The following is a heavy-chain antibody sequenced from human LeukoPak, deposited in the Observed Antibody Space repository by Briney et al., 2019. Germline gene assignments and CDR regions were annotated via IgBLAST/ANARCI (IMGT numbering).Heavy chain of an antibody. CDR3: ASAETPGATLDY. CDR1: GFTFSSYA. J-gene: IGHJ4*02. Sequence: GGSLRLSCAASGFTFSSYAMHWVRQAPGKGLEWVAAISYDGSNKYYADSVKGRFTISRDNSKNTLYLQMNSLRAEDTAVYYCASAETPGATLDYWGQGTLVTVSS. CDR2: ISYDGSNK. V-gene: IGHV3-30-3*01. D-gene: IGHD1-26*01.